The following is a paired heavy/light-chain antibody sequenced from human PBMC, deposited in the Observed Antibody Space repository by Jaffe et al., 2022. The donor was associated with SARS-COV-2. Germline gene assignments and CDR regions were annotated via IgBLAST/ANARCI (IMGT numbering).Light chain of an antibody. Sequence: EIVLTQSPGTLSLSPGERATLSCRASQSVISAYLAWYQQKPGQAPRLLIHRTSRRAAGIPDRFSGSGSETDFTLTISRLEPEDFAVYYCQQFRSSPFTFGPGTKVDMK. CDR3: QQFRSSPFT. CDR2: RTS. J-gene: IGKJ3*01. CDR1: QSVISAY. V-gene: IGKV3-20*01.
Heavy chain of an antibody. J-gene: IGHJ6*02. D-gene: IGHD1-1*01. Sequence: QVQLVQSGAEVKKPGASVKVSCKASGYTFISYDISWVRQATGQGLEWMGWMNPKSGATGSAPKFRGRVTMTWNTSISTAYMELSSLTPDDTAIYYCARTSSSDNEAESRFYYYYGMDVWGQGTTVTVSS. CDR1: GYTFISYD. CDR2: MNPKSGAT. V-gene: IGHV1-8*01. CDR3: ARTSSSDNEAESRFYYYYGMDV.